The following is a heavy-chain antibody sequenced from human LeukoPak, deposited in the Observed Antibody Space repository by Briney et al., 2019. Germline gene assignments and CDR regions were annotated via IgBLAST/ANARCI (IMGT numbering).Heavy chain of an antibody. J-gene: IGHJ4*02. Sequence: SETLSLTCAVYGGSFSGYYWSWIRQPPGKGLEWIGEINHSGSTNYNPSLKSRVTISVDTSKNQFSLKLSSVTAADTAVYYCARGVRYWGQGTLVTVSS. D-gene: IGHD3-3*01. CDR2: INHSGST. CDR3: ARGVRY. V-gene: IGHV4-34*01. CDR1: GGSFSGYY.